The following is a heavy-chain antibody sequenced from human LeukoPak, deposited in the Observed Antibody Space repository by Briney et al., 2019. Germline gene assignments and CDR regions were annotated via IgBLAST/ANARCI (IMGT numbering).Heavy chain of an antibody. CDR3: ARYYDSSGYYSDHLDY. Sequence: TGGSLRLSCAASGFTFSSYSMNWVRQAPGKGLEWVSSISSSSSYTYYADSVKGRFTISRDNAKNSLYLQMNSLRAEDTAVYYRARYYDSSGYYSDHLDYWGQGTLVTVSS. CDR1: GFTFSSYS. CDR2: ISSSSSYT. D-gene: IGHD3-22*01. V-gene: IGHV3-21*01. J-gene: IGHJ4*02.